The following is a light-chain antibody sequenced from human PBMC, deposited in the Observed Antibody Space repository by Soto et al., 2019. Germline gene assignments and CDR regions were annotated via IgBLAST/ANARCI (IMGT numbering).Light chain of an antibody. Sequence: QSALTQPPSASGSPGQSVTVSCTGTSSDVGGYNYVSWYQQHPDKAPKLMIYDVNQRPSGVPDRFSGSKSGNTASLTVSGLQDEDEADYYCSSYAGTHVVFGTGTKLTVL. CDR2: DVN. CDR1: SSDVGGYNY. V-gene: IGLV2-8*01. J-gene: IGLJ1*01. CDR3: SSYAGTHVV.